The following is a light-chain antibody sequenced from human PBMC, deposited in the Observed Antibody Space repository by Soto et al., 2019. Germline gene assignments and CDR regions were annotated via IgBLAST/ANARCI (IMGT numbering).Light chain of an antibody. V-gene: IGLV2-14*01. Sequence: LAQPASVSRSRGQSITISCTGTSSDVGRFNFVSWFQQHPGKAPKLLIYDVSNWPSGASDRFSGSKSGNTASLTISGLQAEDEADYYCSSFTTSSTFVFGTGTKVTVL. J-gene: IGLJ1*01. CDR3: SSFTTSSTFV. CDR2: DVS. CDR1: SSDVGRFNF.